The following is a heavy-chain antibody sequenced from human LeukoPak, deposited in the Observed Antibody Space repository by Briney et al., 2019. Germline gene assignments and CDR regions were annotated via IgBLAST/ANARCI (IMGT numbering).Heavy chain of an antibody. V-gene: IGHV3-23*01. CDR1: GFTFKNYA. CDR2: ISGSGGTT. D-gene: IGHD3-22*01. Sequence: GGSLRLSCAASGFTFKNYAINWVRQAPGKGLEWVSVISGSGGTTYYADSVKGRFTISRDNSKNTLYLQMNSLRADDTAVYYCAKALYYYDRSGPAAFDVWGQGTMVTVSS. J-gene: IGHJ3*01. CDR3: AKALYYYDRSGPAAFDV.